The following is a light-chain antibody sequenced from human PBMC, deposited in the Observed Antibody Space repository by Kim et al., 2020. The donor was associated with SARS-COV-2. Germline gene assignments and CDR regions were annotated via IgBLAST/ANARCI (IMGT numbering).Light chain of an antibody. CDR1: QTVSSN. CDR2: GAS. V-gene: IGKV3D-15*01. CDR3: QHYYDWPLT. J-gene: IGKJ4*01. Sequence: VSPGESPPLYCRARQTVSSNIAWYQQKPGEAPRLLIYGASIRATGIPARFSGSVSGTEFTLTNSSRQSEDFAVYYCQHYYDWPLTFGGGTKVEI.